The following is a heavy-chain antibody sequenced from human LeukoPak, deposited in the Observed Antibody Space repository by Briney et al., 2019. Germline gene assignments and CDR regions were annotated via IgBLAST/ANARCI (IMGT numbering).Heavy chain of an antibody. CDR2: INSDGSST. D-gene: IGHD2-21*02. J-gene: IGHJ4*02. CDR3: ARVSDCGGDCYPFDY. CDR1: GFTLSSYW. V-gene: IGHV3-74*01. Sequence: GGSLRLSCAASGFTLSSYWMHWVRQAPGKGLLWVSRINSDGSSTSYADSVKGRFTISRDNAKNTLYLQMNSLRAEETAVYYCARVSDCGGDCYPFDYWGQGTLVTVSS.